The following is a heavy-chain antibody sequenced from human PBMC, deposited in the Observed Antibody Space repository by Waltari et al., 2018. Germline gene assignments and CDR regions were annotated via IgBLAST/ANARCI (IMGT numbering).Heavy chain of an antibody. Sequence: QVQLQQWGAGLLKPSETLSLTCAVYGGSFSGYYWSWIRQPPGKGLEWIGEINHSGSTNYNPSLKSRVTISVDTSKNQFSLKLSSVTAADTAVYYCARGRGGYDHSYGFDYWGQGTLVTVSS. J-gene: IGHJ4*02. V-gene: IGHV4-34*01. D-gene: IGHD5-12*01. CDR1: GGSFSGYY. CDR2: INHSGST. CDR3: ARGRGGYDHSYGFDY.